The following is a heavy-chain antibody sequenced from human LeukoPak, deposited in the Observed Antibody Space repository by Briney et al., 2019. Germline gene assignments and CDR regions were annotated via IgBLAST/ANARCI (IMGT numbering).Heavy chain of an antibody. CDR2: INPSGGST. Sequence: ASVKVSCKASGYTFTSYYMHWVQQAPGQGLEWMGIINPSGGSTSYAQKFQGRVTMTRDTSTSTVYMELSSLRSEDTAVYYCARAPEALYCSGGSCYSAFDAFDIWGQGTMVTVSS. V-gene: IGHV1-46*01. J-gene: IGHJ3*02. CDR3: ARAPEALYCSGGSCYSAFDAFDI. CDR1: GYTFTSYY. D-gene: IGHD2-15*01.